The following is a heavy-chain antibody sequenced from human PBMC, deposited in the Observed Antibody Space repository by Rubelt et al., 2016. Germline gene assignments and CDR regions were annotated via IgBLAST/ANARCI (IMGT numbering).Heavy chain of an antibody. CDR3: AKSMTQYYYYYYGMDV. J-gene: IGHJ6*02. CDR1: GFTFSNYA. V-gene: IGHV3-30*04. CDR2: ISYDGNNK. Sequence: GESGGGVVQPGRSLRLSCAASGFTFSNYAMHWVRQAPGKGLEWVAVISYDGNNKYYADSVKGRFTISRDNSKNTLSLQMNSLRAEDTAVYYCAKSMTQYYYYYYGMDVWGQGTTVTVSS.